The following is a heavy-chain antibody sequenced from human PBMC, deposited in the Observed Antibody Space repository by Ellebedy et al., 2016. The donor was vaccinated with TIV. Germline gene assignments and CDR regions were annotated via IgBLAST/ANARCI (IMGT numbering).Heavy chain of an antibody. CDR3: ARGKRQYCSGGSCYGLLDY. V-gene: IGHV1-18*04. CDR2: ISAYNGNT. Sequence: ASVKVSCXASGYTFTSYGISWVRQAPGQGLEWMGWISAYNGNTNYAQKLQGRVTMTTDTSTSTAYMELRSLRSDDTAVYYCARGKRQYCSGGSCYGLLDYWGQGTLVTVSS. J-gene: IGHJ4*02. D-gene: IGHD2-15*01. CDR1: GYTFTSYG.